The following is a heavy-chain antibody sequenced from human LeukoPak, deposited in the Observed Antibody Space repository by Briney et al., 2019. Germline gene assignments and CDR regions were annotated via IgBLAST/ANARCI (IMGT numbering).Heavy chain of an antibody. D-gene: IGHD2-21*02. CDR3: ARDWAYCGGDCYPGYYYYGMDV. J-gene: IGHJ6*02. CDR1: GLTVSSNY. V-gene: IGHV3-53*01. Sequence: GGSLRLSCAASGLTVSSNYMSWVRQAPGKGLEWVSVIYSGGSTYYADSVKGRFTISRDNSKNTLYLQMNSLRAEDTAVYYCARDWAYCGGDCYPGYYYYGMDVWGQGTTVTVSS. CDR2: IYSGGST.